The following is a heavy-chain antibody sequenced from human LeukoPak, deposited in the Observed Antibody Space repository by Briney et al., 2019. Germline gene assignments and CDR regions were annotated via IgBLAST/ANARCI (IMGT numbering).Heavy chain of an antibody. D-gene: IGHD5-18*01. V-gene: IGHV1-18*01. CDR1: GYTFTSYG. CDR3: VRNPLGVGYSYGEDY. J-gene: IGHJ4*02. Sequence: ASVKVSCKASGYTFTSYGISWVRQAPGQGLEWMGWISAYNGNTNYAQKLQGRVTMTTDTSTSTAYMELRSLRSDDTAVYYCVRNPLGVGYSYGEDYWGQGTLVTVSS. CDR2: ISAYNGNT.